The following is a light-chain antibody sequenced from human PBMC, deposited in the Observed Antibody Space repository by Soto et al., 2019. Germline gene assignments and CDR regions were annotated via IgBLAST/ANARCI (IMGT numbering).Light chain of an antibody. V-gene: IGLV1-40*01. Sequence: QSVLTQPPSVSGAPGRRVTISCTGSSSNIGAGYDVHWYQQLPGTAPKLLIYGNNNRPSGVPDRFSGSKSGTSASLAITGLQAEDEADYYCQSYDSSLSAYVFGTGTKVTVL. J-gene: IGLJ1*01. CDR2: GNN. CDR3: QSYDSSLSAYV. CDR1: SSNIGAGYD.